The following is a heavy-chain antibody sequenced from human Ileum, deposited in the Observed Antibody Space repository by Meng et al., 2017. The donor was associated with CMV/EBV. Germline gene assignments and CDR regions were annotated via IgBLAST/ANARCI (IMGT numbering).Heavy chain of an antibody. Sequence: QIQLKEAGPGLVKPAETLSLTCPASGDPISSGSHSWAWFRQPPGKRLEWIGSMYFSGIADYNPSLKSRVTISLHATQKQFSLRLTSVTAADSAVYFCARDLTNKWFYYWGQETLVTVSS. CDR3: ARDLTNKWFYY. V-gene: IGHV4-39*07. J-gene: IGHJ4*02. D-gene: IGHD1-26*01. CDR2: MYFSGIA. CDR1: GDPISSGSHS.